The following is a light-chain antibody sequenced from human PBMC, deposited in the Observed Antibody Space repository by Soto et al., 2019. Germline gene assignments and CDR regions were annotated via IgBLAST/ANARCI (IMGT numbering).Light chain of an antibody. CDR2: GNS. V-gene: IGLV1-40*01. Sequence: QSVLTQPPSVSGAPGQRVTISCTGSSSNIGAGYDVHWYQQLPGTAPKLLIYGNSNRPSGVPDRFSGSKSGTSASLAITGLQAEDEADYYCQSYDISLSGSVVFGGGTQLNVL. CDR1: SSNIGAGYD. J-gene: IGLJ2*01. CDR3: QSYDISLSGSVV.